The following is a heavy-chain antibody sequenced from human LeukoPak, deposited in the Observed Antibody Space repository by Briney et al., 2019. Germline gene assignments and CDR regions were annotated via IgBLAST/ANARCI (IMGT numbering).Heavy chain of an antibody. V-gene: IGHV1-2*02. J-gene: IGHJ4*02. Sequence: ASVKVSCKASGYTFTGYYIHWVRQARGQGLEWMGWINPNSGGTYFAQKFEARVTLTRDTSINTAYMEMRGLTSDDTAVYYCAKSQYSFGSGATRPLFDYWGQGTLVTVSS. CDR2: INPNSGGT. CDR3: AKSQYSFGSGATRPLFDY. D-gene: IGHD3-10*01. CDR1: GYTFTGYY.